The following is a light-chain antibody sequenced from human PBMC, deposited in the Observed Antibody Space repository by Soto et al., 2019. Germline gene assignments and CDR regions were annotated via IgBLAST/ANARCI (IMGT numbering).Light chain of an antibody. CDR2: AAS. V-gene: IGKV1-9*01. CDR1: QGISSY. CDR3: QQFNSYPLT. Sequence: DIQLTQSPSFLSASVGDRVTITCRARQGISSYLAWYQQKPGKAPKLLIYAASTFQSGVPSRFSGSGSGTEFTLTISSLQPEDFATYYGQQFNSYPLTCGGGTKVEIK. J-gene: IGKJ4*01.